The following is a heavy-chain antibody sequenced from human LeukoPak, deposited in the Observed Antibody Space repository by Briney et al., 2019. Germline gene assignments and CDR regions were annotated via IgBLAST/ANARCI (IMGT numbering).Heavy chain of an antibody. V-gene: IGHV3-23*01. CDR3: ASRYCTGGSCYFDY. Sequence: GGSLRLPCTASGITFSSYMMTWVRQAPGKGLEWVSIITGSGDTTDYADSVKGRFTVSRDNSKNIVYLQMNTLRVDDTAIYYCASRYCTGGSCYFDYWGQGTLATVSS. CDR2: ITGSGDTT. D-gene: IGHD2-8*02. CDR1: GITFSSYM. J-gene: IGHJ4*02.